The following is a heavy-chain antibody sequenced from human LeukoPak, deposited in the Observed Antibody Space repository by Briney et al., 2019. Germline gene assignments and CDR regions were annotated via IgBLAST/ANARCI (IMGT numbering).Heavy chain of an antibody. D-gene: IGHD3-3*01. CDR3: ARAIYDFWSGHNYAFDI. J-gene: IGHJ3*02. Sequence: ASVKVSCKASGYTFTSYYMHWVRQAPGQGLEWMGIINPSGGSTSYAQKFQGRVTMTRDTSTSTVYMELSSLRSEDTAVYYCARAIYDFWSGHNYAFDIWGQGTMVTVSS. CDR2: INPSGGST. CDR1: GYTFTSYY. V-gene: IGHV1-46*01.